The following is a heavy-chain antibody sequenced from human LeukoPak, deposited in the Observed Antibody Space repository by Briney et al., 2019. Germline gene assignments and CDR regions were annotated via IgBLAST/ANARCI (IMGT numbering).Heavy chain of an antibody. V-gene: IGHV1-18*01. J-gene: IGHJ3*02. D-gene: IGHD2-2*02. CDR3: ARGDCSSTSCYISAFDI. CDR2: ISAYNGNT. CDR1: GYTFTSYD. Sequence: ASVKVSCKASGYTFTSYDISWVRQAPGQGLEWMGWISAYNGNTNYAQKLQGRVTMTTDTSTSTAYMELRSLRSDDTAVYYCARGDCSSTSCYISAFDIWGQGTMVTVSS.